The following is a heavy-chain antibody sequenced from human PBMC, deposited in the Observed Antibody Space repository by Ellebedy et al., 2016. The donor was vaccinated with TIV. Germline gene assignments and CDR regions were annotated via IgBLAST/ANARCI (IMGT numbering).Heavy chain of an antibody. V-gene: IGHV4-34*01. D-gene: IGHD6-19*01. CDR2: INHSGST. CDR1: GGSFSGYY. CDR3: ARSSGWYPSVWPRGMDV. J-gene: IGHJ6*02. Sequence: SETLSLTXAVYGGSFSGYYWSWIRQPPGKGLEWIGEINHSGSTNYNPSLKSRVTISVDTSKNQFSLKLSSVTAADTAVYYCARSSGWYPSVWPRGMDVWGQGTTVTVSS.